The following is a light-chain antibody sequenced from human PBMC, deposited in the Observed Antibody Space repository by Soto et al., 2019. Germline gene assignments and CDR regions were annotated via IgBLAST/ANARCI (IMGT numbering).Light chain of an antibody. CDR1: QSVSSSY. CDR2: GAS. V-gene: IGKV3-20*01. CDR3: QQYGISRT. J-gene: IGKJ1*01. Sequence: EIVLTQSPGTLSLSPGERATLSCRASQSVSSSYLAWYQQKPGQAPRLLIYGASSRATGIPDRFSGCGSGTHFTITISRLEPEDFAVYYCQQYGISRTFGQGTKVEIK.